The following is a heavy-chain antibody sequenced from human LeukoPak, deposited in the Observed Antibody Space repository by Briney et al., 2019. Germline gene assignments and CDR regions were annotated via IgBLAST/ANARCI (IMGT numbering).Heavy chain of an antibody. V-gene: IGHV1-18*01. Sequence: ASVKVPCKASGYTFRSYDITWVRQAPGQGLEWMGWISPNNGNTNYAQKFQGRVTMTTDTPTSTAYMEMRSLRSDDTAVYYCARDRDSSGWHVADYWGQGTLVTVSP. CDR3: ARDRDSSGWHVADY. D-gene: IGHD6-19*01. J-gene: IGHJ4*02. CDR2: ISPNNGNT. CDR1: GYTFRSYD.